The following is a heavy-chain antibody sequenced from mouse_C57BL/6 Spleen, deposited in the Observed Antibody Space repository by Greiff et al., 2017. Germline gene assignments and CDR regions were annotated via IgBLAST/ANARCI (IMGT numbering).Heavy chain of an antibody. CDR2: ISGGGGNT. J-gene: IGHJ1*03. Sequence: EVQLQESGGGLVKPGGSLKLSCAASGFTFSSYTMSWVRQTPEKRLEWVATISGGGGNTYYPDSVKGRFTISRDNAKNPLYLQMSSLRSEDTALYYCARQGSWGFYWYFDVWGTGTTVTVSS. V-gene: IGHV5-9*01. CDR1: GFTFSSYT. D-gene: IGHD4-1*01. CDR3: ARQGSWGFYWYFDV.